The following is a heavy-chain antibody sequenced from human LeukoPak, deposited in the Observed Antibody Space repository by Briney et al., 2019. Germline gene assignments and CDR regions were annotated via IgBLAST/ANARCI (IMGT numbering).Heavy chain of an antibody. CDR3: ARSDIVATIDAFDI. V-gene: IGHV3-33*01. D-gene: IGHD5-12*01. CDR1: GFTFSSYG. Sequence: QAGGSLRLSCAASGFTFSSYGMHWVPQAPGKGLEWVAVIWYDGSNKYCADSVKGRFTISRNNSKNTLYLQMNSLRAEDTAVYHCARSDIVATIDAFDIWGQGTMVTVSS. J-gene: IGHJ3*02. CDR2: IWYDGSNK.